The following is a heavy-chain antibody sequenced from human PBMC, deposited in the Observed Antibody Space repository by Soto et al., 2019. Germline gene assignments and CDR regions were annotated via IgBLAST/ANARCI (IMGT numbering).Heavy chain of an antibody. CDR3: ANSMIVNNYGMDV. Sequence: PGESLKISCKGSGYSFTSYWIGWVRQMPGKGLEWMGIIYPGDSDTRYSPSFQGQVTISADKSISTAYLQWSSLKASDTAMYYCANSMIVNNYGMDVWGQGTTVTVSS. V-gene: IGHV5-51*01. CDR1: GYSFTSYW. D-gene: IGHD3-22*01. CDR2: IYPGDSDT. J-gene: IGHJ6*02.